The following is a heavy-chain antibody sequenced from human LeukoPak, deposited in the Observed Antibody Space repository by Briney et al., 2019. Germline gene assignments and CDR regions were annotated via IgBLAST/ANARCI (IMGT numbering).Heavy chain of an antibody. CDR2: IYYSGST. Sequence: SETLSLTCTVSGGSISSYYWSWIRQPPGKGLEWIGYIYYSGSTNYNPSLKSRVTISVDTSKNQFSLKLSSVTAADTAVYYCARDLIEMGTFDYWGQGTLVTVSS. CDR1: GGSISSYY. J-gene: IGHJ4*02. V-gene: IGHV4-59*12. D-gene: IGHD1-1*01. CDR3: ARDLIEMGTFDY.